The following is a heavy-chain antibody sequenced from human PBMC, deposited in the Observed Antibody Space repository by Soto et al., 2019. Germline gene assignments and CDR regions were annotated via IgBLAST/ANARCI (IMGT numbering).Heavy chain of an antibody. Sequence: SETLSLTCTVSGGSISSYYWSWIRQPPGKGLEWIGYIYYSGSTNYNPSLKSRVTIPVDRSKNQFSLKLSSVTAADTAVYYCARWTIAAAGKVDDYAADVWGQGTLVNVSS. J-gene: IGHJ4*02. CDR1: GGSISSYY. V-gene: IGHV4-59*12. CDR2: IYYSGST. D-gene: IGHD6-13*01. CDR3: ARWTIAAAGKVDDYAADV.